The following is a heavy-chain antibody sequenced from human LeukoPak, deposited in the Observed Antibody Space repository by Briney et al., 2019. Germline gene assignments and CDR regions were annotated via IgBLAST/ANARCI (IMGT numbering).Heavy chain of an antibody. J-gene: IGHJ4*02. D-gene: IGHD3-9*01. CDR2: IYHSGST. Sequence: SQTLSLTCAVSGGSISSGGYSWSWIRQPPGTGLEWIGYIYHSGSTYYNPSLKSRVTISVDRSKNQFSLKLSSVTAADTAVYYCARGAYDILTGYYRGMPVGYFDYWGQGTLVTVSS. CDR1: GGSISSGGYS. V-gene: IGHV4-30-2*01. CDR3: ARGAYDILTGYYRGMPVGYFDY.